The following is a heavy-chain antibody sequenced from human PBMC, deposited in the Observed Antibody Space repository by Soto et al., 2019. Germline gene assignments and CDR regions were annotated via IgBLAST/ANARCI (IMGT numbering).Heavy chain of an antibody. J-gene: IGHJ4*02. Sequence: GGSLRLSCAASGFTFSSYGMHWVRQAPGKGLEWVAVIWYDGSNKYYADSVKGRFTISRDNSKNTLYLQMNSLRAEDTAVYYCAREILWFGELTHFDYWGQGTLVTVSS. CDR1: GFTFSSYG. D-gene: IGHD3-10*01. CDR2: IWYDGSNK. CDR3: AREILWFGELTHFDY. V-gene: IGHV3-33*01.